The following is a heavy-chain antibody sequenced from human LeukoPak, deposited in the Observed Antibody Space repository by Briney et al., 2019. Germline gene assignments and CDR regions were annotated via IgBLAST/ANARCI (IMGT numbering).Heavy chain of an antibody. J-gene: IGHJ4*02. CDR3: ARDREDYFDY. V-gene: IGHV4-39*07. CDR2: IYHSGST. CDR1: GGSISSSSYY. Sequence: SETLSLTCTVSGGSISSSSYYWGWIRQPPGKGLEWIGSIYHSGSTYYNPSLKSRVTISVDTSKNQFSLKLSSVTAADTAVYYCARDREDYFDYWGQGTLVTVSS.